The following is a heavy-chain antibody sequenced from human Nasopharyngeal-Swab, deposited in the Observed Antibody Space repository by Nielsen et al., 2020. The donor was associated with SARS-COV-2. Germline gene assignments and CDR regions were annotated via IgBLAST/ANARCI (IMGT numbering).Heavy chain of an antibody. J-gene: IGHJ4*02. CDR2: ISSSGSTI. D-gene: IGHD5-12*01. CDR1: GFTFSRYS. CDR3: ARESDVDLVDY. Sequence: GESLKISCAASGFTFSRYSMNWVRQAPGKGLEWVSYISSSGSTIYYADSVKGRFTISRDNAKNSLYLQMNSLRAEDTAVYYCARESDVDLVDYWGQGTLVTVSS. V-gene: IGHV3-48*04.